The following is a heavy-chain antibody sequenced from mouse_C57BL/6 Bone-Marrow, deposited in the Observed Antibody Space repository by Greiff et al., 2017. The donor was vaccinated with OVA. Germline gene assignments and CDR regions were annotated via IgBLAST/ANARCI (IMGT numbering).Heavy chain of an antibody. J-gene: IGHJ3*01. D-gene: IGHD3-2*02. CDR1: GYTFTSYW. CDR2: IDPSDSYT. Sequence: LQQPGAELVKPGASVKLSCKASGYTFTSYWMQWVKQRPGQGLEWIGEIDPSDSYTNYNQKFKGKATLTVDTSSSTAYMQLSSLTSEDSAVYYCAIDSSGYLFAYWGQGTLVTVSA. V-gene: IGHV1-50*01. CDR3: AIDSSGYLFAY.